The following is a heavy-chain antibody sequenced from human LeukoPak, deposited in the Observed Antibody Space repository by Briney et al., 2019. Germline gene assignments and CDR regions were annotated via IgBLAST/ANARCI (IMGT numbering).Heavy chain of an antibody. D-gene: IGHD3-10*01. Sequence: PSETLSLTCTVSGDSISSYYWSWIRQPPGKGLEWIGYIYYNGNTNYNPSLKSRVTISVDTSKNQVSLKLSSVTAADTAVYYCARADIIMVRGVTLNWFDPWGQGTPATVSS. CDR1: GDSISSYY. CDR3: ARADIIMVRGVTLNWFDP. CDR2: IYYNGNT. V-gene: IGHV4-59*01. J-gene: IGHJ5*02.